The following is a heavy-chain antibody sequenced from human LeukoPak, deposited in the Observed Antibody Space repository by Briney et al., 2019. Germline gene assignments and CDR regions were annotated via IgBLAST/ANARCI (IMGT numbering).Heavy chain of an antibody. V-gene: IGHV3-23*01. CDR3: ARDDEGDCSTPSCYKWFDP. Sequence: PGGSLRLSCAASGFTFTNYAMSWVRQAPGKGLEWVSSISGSGDIYYADSVKGRFTISRDDPRSTLYLQMSSLRVEDTAVYFCARDDEGDCSTPSCYKWFDPWGQGTLVTVSS. CDR1: GFTFTNYA. CDR2: ISGSGDI. J-gene: IGHJ5*02. D-gene: IGHD2-2*02.